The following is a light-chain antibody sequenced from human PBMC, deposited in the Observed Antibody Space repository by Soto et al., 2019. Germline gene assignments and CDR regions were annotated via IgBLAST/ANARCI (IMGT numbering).Light chain of an antibody. CDR1: GSDVGGYDF. Sequence: QSALTQPRSVSGSPGQSVTLSCSGSGSDVGGYDFVSWYQQHPGKAPKLIIYDVSKRPSGVPDRYSGSKSGNTASLTISWLLAEDEAYYYCCSFAGTYTVVFGGGTKLTVL. CDR3: CSFAGTYTVV. CDR2: DVS. J-gene: IGLJ2*01. V-gene: IGLV2-11*01.